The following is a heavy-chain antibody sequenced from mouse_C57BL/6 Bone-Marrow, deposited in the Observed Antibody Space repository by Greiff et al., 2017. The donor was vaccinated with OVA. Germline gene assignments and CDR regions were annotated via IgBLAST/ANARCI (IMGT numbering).Heavy chain of an antibody. CDR1: GYTFTDYE. CDR2: IDPETGGT. CDR3: TRSTQEGYFDV. V-gene: IGHV1-15*01. Sequence: QVQLQQSGAELVRPGASVTLSCKASGYTFTDYEMHWVKQTPVHGLEWIGAIDPETGGTAYNQKFKGKAILTADKSSSTAYMELRSLTSEDSAVYYCTRSTQEGYFDVWGTGTTVTVSS. J-gene: IGHJ1*03.